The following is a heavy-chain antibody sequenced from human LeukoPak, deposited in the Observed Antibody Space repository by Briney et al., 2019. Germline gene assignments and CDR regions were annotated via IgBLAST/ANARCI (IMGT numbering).Heavy chain of an antibody. V-gene: IGHV3-7*01. D-gene: IGHD6-19*01. CDR3: VGSGWQVYFDF. J-gene: IGHJ4*02. CDR1: GSTFTSFW. CDR2: IKQDGSEK. Sequence: PGGSLRLSCAASGSTFTSFWMTWVRQAPGKGLEWVANIKQDGSEKYYVDSVKGRFTISRDNDKNSVYLQMSSLRAEDTAVYFCVGSGWQVYFDFWGQGTLVTVSS.